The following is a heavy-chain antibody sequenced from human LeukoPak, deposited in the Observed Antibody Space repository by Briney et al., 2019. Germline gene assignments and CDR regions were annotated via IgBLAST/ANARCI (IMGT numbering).Heavy chain of an antibody. CDR3: ARTNYHDSSGLKNWFDP. V-gene: IGHV4-30-2*01. CDR2: IYHSGST. J-gene: IGHJ5*02. D-gene: IGHD3-22*01. Sequence: SETLSLTCAVSGGSISSGGYSWSWIRQPPGKGLEWIGYIYHSGSTYYNPSLKSRVTISVDRSKNQFSLKLSSVTAADTAVYYCARTNYHDSSGLKNWFDPWGQGTLVTVSS. CDR1: GGSISSGGYS.